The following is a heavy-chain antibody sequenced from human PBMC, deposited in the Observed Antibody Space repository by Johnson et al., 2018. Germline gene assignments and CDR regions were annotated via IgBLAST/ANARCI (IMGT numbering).Heavy chain of an antibody. J-gene: IGHJ6*03. V-gene: IGHV3-30*18. CDR3: AKDGEDMVVVPAAMRYDYDYMDV. CDR1: GFTFSSYG. Sequence: VQLVESGGGVVQPGRSLRLSCAASGFTFSSYGMHWVRQAPGKGLEWMAVISYDGSNKYYADSVKGRFTISRANSKNTLYLQMNSLRAEDTAVYYCAKDGEDMVVVPAAMRYDYDYMDVWGKGTTVTVSS. D-gene: IGHD2-2*01. CDR2: ISYDGSNK.